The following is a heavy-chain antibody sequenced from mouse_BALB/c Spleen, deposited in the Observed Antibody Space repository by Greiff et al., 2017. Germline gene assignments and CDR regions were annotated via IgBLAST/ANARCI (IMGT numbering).Heavy chain of an antibody. J-gene: IGHJ3*01. V-gene: IGHV5-4*02. D-gene: IGHD3-2*02. Sequence: EVKLMESGGGLVKPGGSLKLSCAASGFTFSDYYMYWVRQTPEKRLEWVATISDGGSYTYYPDSVKGRFTISRDNAKNNLYLQMSSLKSEDTAMYYCARDRGSGGFAYWGQGTLVTVSA. CDR2: ISDGGSYT. CDR3: ARDRGSGGFAY. CDR1: GFTFSDYY.